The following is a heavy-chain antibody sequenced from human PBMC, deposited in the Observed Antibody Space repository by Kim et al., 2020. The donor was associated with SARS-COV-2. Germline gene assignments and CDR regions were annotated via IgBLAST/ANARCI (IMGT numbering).Heavy chain of an antibody. D-gene: IGHD3-10*01. CDR2: IIPIFGTA. CDR1: GGTFSSYA. J-gene: IGHJ6*02. CDR3: ARDPGTMVRGVIWYYYGMDV. Sequence: SVKVSCKASGGTFSSYAISWVRQAPGQGLEWMGGIIPIFGTANYAQKFQGRVTITADKSTSTAYMELSSLRSEDTAVYYCARDPGTMVRGVIWYYYGMDVWGQGTTVTVSS. V-gene: IGHV1-69*06.